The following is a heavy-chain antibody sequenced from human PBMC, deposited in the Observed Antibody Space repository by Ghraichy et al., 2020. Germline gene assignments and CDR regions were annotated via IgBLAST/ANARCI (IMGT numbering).Heavy chain of an antibody. V-gene: IGHV3-43D*04. D-gene: IGHD3-22*01. CDR1: GFSFDDYA. CDR3: AKVRDRSGYHHFDY. Sequence: GGSLRLSCAASGFSFDDYAMHWVRQAPGKGLEWVSRISWNGGSTSFADSVKGRFSISRDNSKNSLYLQMNSLRAEDTALYYCAKVRDRSGYHHFDYWGQGAKVIVSP. J-gene: IGHJ4*02. CDR2: ISWNGGST.